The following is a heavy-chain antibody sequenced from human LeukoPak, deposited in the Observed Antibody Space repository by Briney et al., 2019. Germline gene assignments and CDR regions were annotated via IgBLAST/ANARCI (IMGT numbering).Heavy chain of an antibody. J-gene: IGHJ1*01. D-gene: IGHD3-22*01. CDR1: GGSISRIIYY. V-gene: IGHV4-39*07. Sequence: SETLSLTCTVSGGSISRIIYYWGWIRQPPGKGLEWIGSIYYSGSTYYNPSLKSRVTISVDTSKNQFSLKLSSVTAADTAVYYCARVFQYDTHAEYFQHWGQGTLVTVSS. CDR3: ARVFQYDTHAEYFQH. CDR2: IYYSGST.